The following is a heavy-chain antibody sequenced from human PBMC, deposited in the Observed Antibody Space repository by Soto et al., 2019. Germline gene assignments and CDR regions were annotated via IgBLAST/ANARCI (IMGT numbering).Heavy chain of an antibody. D-gene: IGHD2-21*01. Sequence: QVHLVESGGTVVQPGRSLRLSCTPSRFTFSKYDMHWVRQAPGKGLAWVAVISPEGSDEGYADSVKGRFTIYRDNFKDTFYLQMSSLTVEDAAVYYCGTEGVVGYWGQGTLVTVST. CDR3: GTEGVVGY. J-gene: IGHJ4*02. CDR1: RFTFSKYD. V-gene: IGHV3-30*04. CDR2: ISPEGSDE.